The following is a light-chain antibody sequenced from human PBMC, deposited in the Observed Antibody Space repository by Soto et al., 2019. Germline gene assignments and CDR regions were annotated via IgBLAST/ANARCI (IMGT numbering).Light chain of an antibody. Sequence: EIVLTQSPGALSLSPGERATLSCRASQTIRSNFLAWYQHKPGQAPRRLIYGASTTATGIPDRFSGSGSGTEFTLTISRLEPEDFAVYFCLQHDDSPFTFGPGTKVDI. CDR1: QTIRSNF. CDR3: LQHDDSPFT. CDR2: GAS. V-gene: IGKV3-20*01. J-gene: IGKJ3*01.